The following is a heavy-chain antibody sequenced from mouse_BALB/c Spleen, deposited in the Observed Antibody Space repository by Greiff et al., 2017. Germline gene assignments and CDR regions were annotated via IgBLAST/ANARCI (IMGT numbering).Heavy chain of an antibody. CDR2: IFPGSGNT. CDR1: GYSFTSYY. CDR3: ARSDYYAMDY. J-gene: IGHJ4*01. V-gene: IGHV1-66*01. Sequence: VQLQQSGPELKPGASVKISCKASGYSFTSYYIHWVKQRPGQGLEWIGWIFPGSGNTKYNEKFKGKATLTADTSSSTAYMQLSSLTSEDSAVYFCARSDYYAMDYWGQGTSVTVSS.